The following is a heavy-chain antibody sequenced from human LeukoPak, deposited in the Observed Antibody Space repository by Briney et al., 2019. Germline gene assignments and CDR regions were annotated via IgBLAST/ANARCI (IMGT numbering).Heavy chain of an antibody. D-gene: IGHD2-8*01. Sequence: GSLRLSCAASGFTVSNYAMAWVRQAPGKGLEWVSGLSGSGGNTYYADSVKGRFTISRDNPKNPLYLQMNSLRAEDTAVYYCARDYVLYDAFDIWGQGTMVTVSS. CDR1: GFTVSNYA. CDR3: ARDYVLYDAFDI. J-gene: IGHJ3*02. V-gene: IGHV3-23*01. CDR2: LSGSGGNT.